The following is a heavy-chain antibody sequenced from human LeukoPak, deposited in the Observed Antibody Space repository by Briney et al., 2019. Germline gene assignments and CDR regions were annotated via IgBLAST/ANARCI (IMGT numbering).Heavy chain of an antibody. CDR3: ARAGGFWSGYYEYYFDY. CDR2: INHSGST. J-gene: IGHJ4*02. D-gene: IGHD3-3*01. V-gene: IGHV4-34*01. Sequence: SETLSLTCAVYGGSFSGYYWSWLRQPPGKGLEWIGEINHSGSTNYNPSLKSRVTITVDTSKNQFSLKLSSVTAADTAVYYCARAGGFWSGYYEYYFDYWGRGTLVTVSS. CDR1: GGSFSGYY.